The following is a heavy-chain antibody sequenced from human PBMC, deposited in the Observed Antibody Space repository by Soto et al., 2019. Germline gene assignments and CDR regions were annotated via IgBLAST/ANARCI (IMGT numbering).Heavy chain of an antibody. CDR2: IWYDGSNK. CDR1: GFTFSNYG. J-gene: IGHJ4*02. Sequence: QAQLVESGGGVVQPGRSLRLSCAASGFTFSNYGMHWVRQAPGKRLEWVAVIWYDGSNKYYADSVKGRFTISRDNSKNTLYLQMNSLRAEDTAVYYCAREDYGDSHDYWGQGTLVTVSS. CDR3: AREDYGDSHDY. V-gene: IGHV3-33*01. D-gene: IGHD4-17*01.